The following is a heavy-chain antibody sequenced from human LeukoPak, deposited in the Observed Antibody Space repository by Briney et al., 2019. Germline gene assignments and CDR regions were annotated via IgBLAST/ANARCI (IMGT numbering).Heavy chain of an antibody. CDR2: IKQDGSEK. J-gene: IGHJ4*02. CDR3: ARKSSYGFV. Sequence: PGGSLRLSCAASGITFSSYWMSWVRQAPGKGLEWVANIKQDGSEKYYVDSVKGRFTISRDNAKNSVYLQMNSLRAEDTAVYYCARKSSYGFVWGQGTLVTVSS. V-gene: IGHV3-7*05. CDR1: GITFSSYW. D-gene: IGHD5-18*01.